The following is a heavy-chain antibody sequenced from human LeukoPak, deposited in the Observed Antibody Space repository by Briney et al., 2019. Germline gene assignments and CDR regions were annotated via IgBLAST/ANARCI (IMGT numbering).Heavy chain of an antibody. Sequence: PGGSLRLSCAASGFTFSSYSMHWVRQAPGKGLEFVSAISSNGRRTYYANSVKGRFTISRDISKNTLYLQMGSPRAEDTAVYYCARVDYGSGCDSWGQGTLVTVSS. D-gene: IGHD6-19*01. CDR3: ARVDYGSGCDS. CDR1: GFTFSSYS. CDR2: ISSNGRRT. V-gene: IGHV3-64*01. J-gene: IGHJ4*02.